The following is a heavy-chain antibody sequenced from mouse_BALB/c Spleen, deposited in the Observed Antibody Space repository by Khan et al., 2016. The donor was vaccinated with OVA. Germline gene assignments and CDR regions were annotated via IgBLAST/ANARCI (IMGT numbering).Heavy chain of an antibody. CDR3: AKDIVYAIDD. Sequence: QSGPGLVQPSQSLSITCTVSGFSLTNYGVHWVRQSPGKGLEWLGVIWRGGSTDYNAAFLSRLSITKANSKSQVFFNMNSLKADATAIYYGAKDIVYAIDDWGQGTSVTVSS. V-gene: IGHV2-5*01. CDR2: IWRGGST. J-gene: IGHJ4*01. CDR1: GFSLTNYG.